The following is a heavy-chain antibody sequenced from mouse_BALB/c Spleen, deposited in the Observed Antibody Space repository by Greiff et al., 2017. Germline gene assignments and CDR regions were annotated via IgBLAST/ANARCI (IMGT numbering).Heavy chain of an antibody. CDR3: ARGDFWDWYFDV. V-gene: IGHV3-6*02. D-gene: IGHD4-1*01. CDR1: GYSITSGYY. CDR2: ISYDGSN. J-gene: IGHJ1*01. Sequence: ESGPGLVKPSQSLSLTCSVTGYSITSGYYWNWIRQFPGNKLEWMGYISYDGSNNYNPSLKNRISITRDTSKNQFFLKLNSVTTEDTATYYCARGDFWDWYFDVWGAGTTVTVSS.